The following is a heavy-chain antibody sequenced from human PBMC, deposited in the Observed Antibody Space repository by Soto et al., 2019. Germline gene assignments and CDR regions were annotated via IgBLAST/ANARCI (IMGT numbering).Heavy chain of an antibody. V-gene: IGHV1-2*04. CDR2: IDADSGDT. CDR1: GYTFSDYY. CDR3: AITPNAGTGGGYGMDD. D-gene: IGHD1-26*01. Sequence: QVQLVQSGAEAKKPGASLKVSCKASGYTFSDYYIHWVRQAPGQGLEWMGWIDADSGDTKYAQKLQGWVTMTRDTAIKAAYMGLSRLRPDDTALYDRAITPNAGTGGGYGMDDWGQGTTVTVSS. J-gene: IGHJ6*02.